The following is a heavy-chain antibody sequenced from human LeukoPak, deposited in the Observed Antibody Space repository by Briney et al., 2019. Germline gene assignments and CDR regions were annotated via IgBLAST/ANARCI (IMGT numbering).Heavy chain of an antibody. Sequence: PGGSLRLSCAASGFTFSSYSMNWVRQAPGKGLEWVSSISRGRRYIYYAESVKGRFTISRDNAKNSLYLQMDSLRAEDTAVYYCARGGIAAQRRDVFDIWGQGTMVTVSP. D-gene: IGHD6-13*01. CDR2: ISRGRRYI. J-gene: IGHJ3*02. CDR1: GFTFSSYS. V-gene: IGHV3-21*01. CDR3: ARGGIAAQRRDVFDI.